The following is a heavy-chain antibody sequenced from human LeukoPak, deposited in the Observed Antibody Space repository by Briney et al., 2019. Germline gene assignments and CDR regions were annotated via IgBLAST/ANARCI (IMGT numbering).Heavy chain of an antibody. CDR1: GFTFSSYS. D-gene: IGHD3-9*01. CDR2: ISSSSSYI. Sequence: GGSLRLSCAASGFTFSSYSMNWVRQAPGKGLEWVSSISSSSSYIYYADSVKGRFTISRDNAKNSLYLQMNSLRAEDTAVYYCARGGVLRYFDWHGLNWFDPWGQGTLVTVSS. CDR3: ARGGVLRYFDWHGLNWFDP. V-gene: IGHV3-21*01. J-gene: IGHJ5*02.